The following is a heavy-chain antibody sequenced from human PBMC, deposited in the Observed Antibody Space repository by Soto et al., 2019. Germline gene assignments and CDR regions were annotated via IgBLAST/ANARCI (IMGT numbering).Heavy chain of an antibody. Sequence: QTGGSLRLSCAASGFTFSSYGMHWVRQAPGKGLEWVAVISYDGSNKYYADSVKGRFTISRDNSKNTLYLQMNSLRAEDTAVYYCAKDKISTGTTWFDLWGQGTLVTVSS. CDR1: GFTFSSYG. D-gene: IGHD1-1*01. V-gene: IGHV3-30*18. CDR3: AKDKISTGTTWFDL. J-gene: IGHJ5*02. CDR2: ISYDGSNK.